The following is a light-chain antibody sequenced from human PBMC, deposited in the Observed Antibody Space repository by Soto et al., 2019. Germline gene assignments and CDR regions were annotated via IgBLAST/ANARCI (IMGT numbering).Light chain of an antibody. J-gene: IGLJ1*01. CDR1: GSNIGAGYD. CDR2: GDS. CDR3: HSCDTPGDASYV. V-gene: IGLV1-40*01. Sequence: QSVLTQPPSVSGAPGQRVTISCTGSGSNIGAGYDVHWYQHRPGTAPKLLVFGDSHRPSGVPGRFSGSKSGTSASLAITGSQPEDEGHYDSHSCDTPGDASYVFGTGT.